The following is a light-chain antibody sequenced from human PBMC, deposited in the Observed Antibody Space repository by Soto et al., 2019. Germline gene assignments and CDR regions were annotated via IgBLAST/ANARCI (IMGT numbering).Light chain of an antibody. CDR2: GIS. J-gene: IGKJ2*03. CDR1: QAISND. CDR3: LHDALFPYS. Sequence: AIQMTQSPSSLSASVGDTVTFTCRASQAISNDLGWFQQRPGKPPTLLIYGISILQTGVPSRFSGSGSGTDFTLTISGLQPEDFATYYCLHDALFPYSFGQGTRLEI. V-gene: IGKV1-6*01.